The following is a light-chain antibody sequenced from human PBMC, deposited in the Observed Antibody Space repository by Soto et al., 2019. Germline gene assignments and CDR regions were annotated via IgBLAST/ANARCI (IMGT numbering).Light chain of an antibody. CDR2: LGS. Sequence: DIVMTQSPLSLPVTPGEPASISCRSSQSLLHSNGYNYLDWYLQKPGQSPQILIYLGSNRASGVPDRFSGSGSGTDFKLKISRVEAEDVGVYYCMQALQAPRTFGQGTKVEIK. V-gene: IGKV2-28*01. CDR3: MQALQAPRT. CDR1: QSLLHSNGYNY. J-gene: IGKJ1*01.